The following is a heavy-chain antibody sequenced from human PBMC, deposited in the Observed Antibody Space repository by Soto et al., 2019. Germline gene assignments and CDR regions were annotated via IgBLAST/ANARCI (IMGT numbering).Heavy chain of an antibody. J-gene: IGHJ5*02. CDR3: AKDSSVGYCSSTSCPYNWFEP. CDR1: GFTFDDYA. Sequence: GGSLRLSCAASGFTFDDYAMHWVRQAPGKGLEWVSGISWNSGSIGYADSVKGRFTISRDNAKNSLYLQMNSLRAEDTALYYCAKDSSVGYCSSTSCPYNWFEPWGQGTLVTISS. V-gene: IGHV3-9*01. CDR2: ISWNSGSI. D-gene: IGHD2-2*01.